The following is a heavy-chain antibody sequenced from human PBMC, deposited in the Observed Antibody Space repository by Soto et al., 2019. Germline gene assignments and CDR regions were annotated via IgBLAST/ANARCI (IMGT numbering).Heavy chain of an antibody. V-gene: IGHV4-59*01. J-gene: IGHJ4*02. Sequence: QVHLQESGPGLVKPSETLSLTCTVSGGSMSRYYWSWIRQPPGKGLEWIGDIYYSGSTNYNPSLKSRVTISVDTSKNQFSLKLTSVTAADTAVYYCARDSAAGTGDYDYWGQGTLVTVSS. CDR3: ARDSAAGTGDYDY. D-gene: IGHD6-13*01. CDR2: IYYSGST. CDR1: GGSMSRYY.